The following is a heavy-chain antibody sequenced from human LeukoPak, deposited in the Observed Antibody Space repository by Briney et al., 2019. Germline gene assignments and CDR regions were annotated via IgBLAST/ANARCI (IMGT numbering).Heavy chain of an antibody. V-gene: IGHV4-61*01. CDR3: AREDGTRFDY. J-gene: IGHJ4*02. D-gene: IGHD2-2*01. Sequence: PSETLSLTCTVSGGSVSSGSYYWSWIRQPPGKGLEWIGYIYYSGSTNYNPSLRSRVTISVDTSKNQFSLKLSSVTAEDTAVYYCAREDGTRFDYWGQGTLVTVSS. CDR1: GGSVSSGSYY. CDR2: IYYSGST.